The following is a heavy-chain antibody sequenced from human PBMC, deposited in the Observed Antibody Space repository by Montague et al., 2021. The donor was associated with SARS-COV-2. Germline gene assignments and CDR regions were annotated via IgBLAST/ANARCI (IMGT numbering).Heavy chain of an antibody. D-gene: IGHD1-26*01. CDR1: GFTFSSYA. J-gene: IGHJ6*02. Sequence: SLRLSCAASGFTFSSYAMHWVRQAPGKGLEWVAVISYDGSNKYYADSVKGRFTISRDNSKNTLYLQMNSLRAEDTAVYYCARVIGGYYGMDVWGQGTTATVSS. V-gene: IGHV3-30-3*01. CDR3: ARVIGGYYGMDV. CDR2: ISYDGSNK.